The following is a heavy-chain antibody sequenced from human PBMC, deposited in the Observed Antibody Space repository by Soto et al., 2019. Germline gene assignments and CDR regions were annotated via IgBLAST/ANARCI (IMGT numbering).Heavy chain of an antibody. CDR2: FDPEDGET. V-gene: IGHV1-24*01. J-gene: IGHJ4*02. CDR3: ATRFPGIAVAGTLDY. CDR1: GYTLTELS. Sequence: ASVKVSCKVSGYTLTELSMHWVRQAPGEGLEWMGGFDPEDGETIYAQKFQGRVTMTEDTSTDTAYMELSSLRSEDTAVYYCATRFPGIAVAGTLDYWGQGTLVTVSS. D-gene: IGHD6-19*01.